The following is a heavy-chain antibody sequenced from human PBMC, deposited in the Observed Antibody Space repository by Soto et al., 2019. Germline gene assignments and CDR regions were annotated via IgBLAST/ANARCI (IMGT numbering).Heavy chain of an antibody. V-gene: IGHV3-7*01. CDR2: IKQDGSEK. Sequence: PGGSLRLSCAASGFTFSSYWMSWVRQAPGKGLEWVANIKQDGSEKYYVDSVKGRSTISRDNAKNSLYLQMNSLRAEDTAVYYCARDPGVSYSGYWGQGTLVTVSS. CDR3: ARDPGVSYSGY. J-gene: IGHJ4*02. CDR1: GFTFSSYW. D-gene: IGHD2-8*01.